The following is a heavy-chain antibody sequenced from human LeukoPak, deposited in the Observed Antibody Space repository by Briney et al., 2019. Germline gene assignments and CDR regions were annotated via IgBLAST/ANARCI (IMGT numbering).Heavy chain of an antibody. V-gene: IGHV3-30*01. CDR2: ISYDGSNI. J-gene: IGHJ4*02. Sequence: GGSLRLSCAASGFTFSSYAMHWVRQAPGKGLEWVAVISYDGSNIYYADSVKGRFTISRDNSKNTLYLQMNSLRAEDTAVYYCARQILGLFDYWGQGTLVTVSS. CDR1: GFTFSSYA. D-gene: IGHD1-26*01. CDR3: ARQILGLFDY.